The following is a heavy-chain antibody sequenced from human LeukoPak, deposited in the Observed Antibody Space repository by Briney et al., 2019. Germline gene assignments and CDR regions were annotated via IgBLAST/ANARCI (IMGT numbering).Heavy chain of an antibody. V-gene: IGHV3-7*03. J-gene: IGHJ4*02. Sequence: GGSLRLSCAATGFTFNNFLMSWVRHVPGRGLEWVANIKQDGGERYYADSVKGRFTISRDNAKNSLYLQVNSLRAEDTAVYSCAGASPYCSGGHCRLRFDYWGQGTLVTVSS. D-gene: IGHD2-15*01. CDR1: GFTFNNFL. CDR2: IKQDGGER. CDR3: AGASPYCSGGHCRLRFDY.